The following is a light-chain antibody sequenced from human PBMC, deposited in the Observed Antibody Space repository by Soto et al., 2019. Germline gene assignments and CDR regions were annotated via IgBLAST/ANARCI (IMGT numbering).Light chain of an antibody. Sequence: QSALTQPASVSGSLGQSITISCTGTSSDVGGYNYVSWYQQHPGKAPKFMIYEVSNRPSGVSHRFSGSKSGNTASLTISGLQAEDEADYYCSSYTSSSTKVFGTGTKLTVL. J-gene: IGLJ1*01. CDR2: EVS. V-gene: IGLV2-14*01. CDR3: SSYTSSSTKV. CDR1: SSDVGGYNY.